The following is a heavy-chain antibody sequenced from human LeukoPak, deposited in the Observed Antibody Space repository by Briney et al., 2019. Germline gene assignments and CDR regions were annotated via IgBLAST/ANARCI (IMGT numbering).Heavy chain of an antibody. CDR2: ISGSGGST. Sequence: GGSLRLSCAASGLTLSSYAMSWVRQAPGKWLEWVSAISGSGGSTYYADSVKGRFTISRDNSKNTLYLQMNSLRVEDTAVYYCAKGGLGCSSTSCFDYWGQGTLVTVSS. J-gene: IGHJ4*02. CDR3: AKGGLGCSSTSCFDY. V-gene: IGHV3-23*01. CDR1: GLTLSSYA. D-gene: IGHD2-2*01.